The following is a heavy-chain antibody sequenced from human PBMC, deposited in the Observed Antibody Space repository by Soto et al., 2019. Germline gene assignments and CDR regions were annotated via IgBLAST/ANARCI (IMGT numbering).Heavy chain of an antibody. Sequence: EVQLLESGGGLVQPGGSPRLSCAASGFTFSTYAMSWVRQVPGKGLQWLSAISGDGVTWYIDSVKGRFTISRDNSRNTVSLQMTSLRAEDTALYYCARDRSYPRDTFDIWGQGTMVTVYS. CDR3: ARDRSYPRDTFDI. D-gene: IGHD5-18*01. CDR1: GFTFSTYA. V-gene: IGHV3-23*01. CDR2: ISGDGVT. J-gene: IGHJ3*02.